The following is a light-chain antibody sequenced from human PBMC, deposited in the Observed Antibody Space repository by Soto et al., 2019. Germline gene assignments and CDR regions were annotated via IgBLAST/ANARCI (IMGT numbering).Light chain of an antibody. V-gene: IGKV1-6*01. CDR1: QGIRND. Sequence: ALQMTQSPSSLSASVGDRVTITCRASQGIRNDLGWYQQKPGKAPKLLIYAASSLQSGVPSRFTGSGSGTDFTLPISSLQPEDFATYYCLHDYNYPWTFRQGTNVEIK. CDR2: AAS. J-gene: IGKJ1*01. CDR3: LHDYNYPWT.